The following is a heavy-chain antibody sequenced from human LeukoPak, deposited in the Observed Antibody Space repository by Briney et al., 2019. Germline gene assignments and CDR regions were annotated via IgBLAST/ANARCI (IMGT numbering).Heavy chain of an antibody. V-gene: IGHV3-30-3*02. CDR3: TEERDRDGYFRY. CDR2: ISYDGSDK. J-gene: IGHJ4*02. CDR1: GFTLSNSA. Sequence: GGSLRLSCAASGFTLSNSAMHWVRQAPGKGLEWMTFISYDGSDKYYADAAKGRFTISRDNSKNTLYLEMSSLGLQDTAVYYCTEERDRDGYFRYWGQGTLVTVSS. D-gene: IGHD2-8*01.